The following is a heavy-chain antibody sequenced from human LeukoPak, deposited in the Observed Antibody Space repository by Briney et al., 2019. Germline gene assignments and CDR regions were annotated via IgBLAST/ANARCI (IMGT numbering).Heavy chain of an antibody. CDR2: IYYSGST. Sequence: SETLSLTCTVSGGSISSYYWSWIRQPPGKGLEWIGYIYYSGSTNCNPSLKSRVTISVDTSKNQFSLKLSSVTAADTAVYYCARGRLTYFDYWGQGTLVTVSS. V-gene: IGHV4-59*12. J-gene: IGHJ4*02. D-gene: IGHD4/OR15-4a*01. CDR1: GGSISSYY. CDR3: ARGRLTYFDY.